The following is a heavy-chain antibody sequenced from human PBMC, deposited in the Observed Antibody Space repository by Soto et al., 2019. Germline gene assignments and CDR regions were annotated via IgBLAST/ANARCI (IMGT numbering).Heavy chain of an antibody. CDR3: ARDGERNGQLWSGWAD. CDR2: IIPIFGTA. J-gene: IGHJ4*02. V-gene: IGHV1-69*01. CDR1: GGTFSSYA. D-gene: IGHD5-18*01. Sequence: QVQLVQSGAEVKKPESSVKVSCKASGGTFSSYAISWVRQAPGQGLEWMGGIIPIFGTANYAQKFQGRVTITADESTSTAYMELSSLRSEDTAVYYCARDGERNGQLWSGWADWGQGTLVTVSS.